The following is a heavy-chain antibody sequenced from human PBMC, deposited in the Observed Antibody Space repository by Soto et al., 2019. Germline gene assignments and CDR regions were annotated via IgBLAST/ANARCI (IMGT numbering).Heavy chain of an antibody. CDR1: GASIGTNNW. Sequence: PSDTLSLTCAVSGASIGTNNWWSWVRQPPGKGLEWIGEFYHSGTTNCNPSLKSRVTISRDKSKNQFSLTLTSMTAADTALYYCAVTGRGDFDXWRQVDLVTASX. CDR2: FYHSGTT. CDR3: AVTGRGDFDX. V-gene: IGHV4-4*02. J-gene: IGHJ4*02. D-gene: IGHD4-4*01.